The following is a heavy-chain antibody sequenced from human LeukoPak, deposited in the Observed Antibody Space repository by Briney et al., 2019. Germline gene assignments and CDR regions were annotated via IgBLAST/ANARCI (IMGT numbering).Heavy chain of an antibody. D-gene: IGHD1-14*01. CDR3: ARGRWGTSYYGMDV. CDR1: AYTFTNYD. CDR2: MNPNSGNT. Sequence: ASLKVSCKASAYTFTNYDINWVRQATGQGLEWMGWMNPNSGNTGYAQKFLGRVTMTRNTSISTAYMELSSLRSEDTAVYYCARGRWGTSYYGMDVWGQGTTVSVSS. V-gene: IGHV1-8*01. J-gene: IGHJ6*02.